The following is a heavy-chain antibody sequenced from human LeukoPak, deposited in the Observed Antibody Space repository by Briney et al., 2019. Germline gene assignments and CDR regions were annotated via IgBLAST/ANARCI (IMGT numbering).Heavy chain of an antibody. J-gene: IGHJ3*02. CDR3: ARERGYGSDAFDI. D-gene: IGHD3-10*01. CDR1: GGSISSYY. CDR2: IYYSGST. Sequence: SETLSLTCTVSGGSISSYYWSWIRQPPGKGLEWIGYIYYSGSTNYNPSLKSRVTISVDTSKNQFSLKLSSVTAADTAVYYCARERGYGSDAFDIWGQGTMVTVSS. V-gene: IGHV4-59*01.